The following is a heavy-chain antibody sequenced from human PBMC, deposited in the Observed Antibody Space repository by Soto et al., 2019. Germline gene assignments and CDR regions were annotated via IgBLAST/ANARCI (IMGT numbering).Heavy chain of an antibody. Sequence: PGGSLRLSCAASGFTFSDYYMSWIRQAPGKGLEWVSYISSSGSTIYYADSVKGRFTISRDNAKNSLYLQMNSLRAEDTAVYYCARVRFLSYNELSGASGFLSGYNGLGVWGKGTRGSACS. CDR2: ISSSGSTI. CDR1: GFTFSDYY. CDR3: ARVRFLSYNELSGASGFLSGYNGLGV. J-gene: IGHJ6*04. D-gene: IGHD6-6*01. V-gene: IGHV3-11*01.